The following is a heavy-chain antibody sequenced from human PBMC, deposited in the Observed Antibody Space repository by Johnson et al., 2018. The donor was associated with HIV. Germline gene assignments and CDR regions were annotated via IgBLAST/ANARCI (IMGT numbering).Heavy chain of an antibody. V-gene: IGHV3-9*01. D-gene: IGHD4-23*01. CDR1: GFIFDDYA. CDR2: ISWNSGSI. Sequence: VQLVESGGGLVQPGRSLRLSCAASGFIFDDYAMHWVRQAPGKGLEWVSGISWNSGSIGYVDSVKGRFTISRDNAKNSLYLQMNSLRGEDTAVYYCAKSKLPDLVLDIWGQGTVVTVSS. J-gene: IGHJ3*02. CDR3: AKSKLPDLVLDI.